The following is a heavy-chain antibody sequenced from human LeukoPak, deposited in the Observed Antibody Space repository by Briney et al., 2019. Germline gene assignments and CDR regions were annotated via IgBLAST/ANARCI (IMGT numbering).Heavy chain of an antibody. J-gene: IGHJ4*02. V-gene: IGHV4-34*01. D-gene: IGHD6-19*01. CDR1: GGSFSGYY. CDR2: INHSGST. CDR3: ARVREAVAGTPSTFDY. Sequence: SETLSLTCAVYGGSFSGYYWSWIRQPPGKGLEWIGEINHSGSTNYNPSLKSRVTISVDTSKNQFSLKLSSVTAADTAVYYCARVREAVAGTPSTFDYWGQGTLVTVSS.